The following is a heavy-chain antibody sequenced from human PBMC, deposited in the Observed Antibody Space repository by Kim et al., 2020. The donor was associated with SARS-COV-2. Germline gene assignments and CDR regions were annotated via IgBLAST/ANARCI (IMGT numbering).Heavy chain of an antibody. CDR3: ARHPNAKVLRFLEWFLYRDY. CDR2: IYYSGST. J-gene: IGHJ4*02. CDR1: GGSISSSSYY. V-gene: IGHV4-39*01. Sequence: SETLSLTCTVSGGSISSSSYYWGWIRQPPGKGLEWIGSIYYSGSTYYNPSLKSRVTISVDTSKNQFSLKLSSVTAADTAVYYCARHPNAKVLRFLEWFLYRDYWGQGTLVTVSS. D-gene: IGHD3-3*01.